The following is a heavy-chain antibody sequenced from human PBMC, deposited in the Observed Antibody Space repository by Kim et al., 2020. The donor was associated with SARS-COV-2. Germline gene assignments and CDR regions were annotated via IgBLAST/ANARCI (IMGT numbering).Heavy chain of an antibody. CDR2: ISGSGGST. V-gene: IGHV3-23*01. CDR1: GFTFSSYA. J-gene: IGHJ4*02. Sequence: GGSLRLSCAASGFTFSSYAMSWVRQAPGKGLEWVSAISGSGGSTYYADSVKGRFTISRDNTKNTLYLQMNSLRAEDTAVYYCAKRYCSITSCHEVDYWGQGALVSVSS. CDR3: AKRYCSITSCHEVDY. D-gene: IGHD2-2*01.